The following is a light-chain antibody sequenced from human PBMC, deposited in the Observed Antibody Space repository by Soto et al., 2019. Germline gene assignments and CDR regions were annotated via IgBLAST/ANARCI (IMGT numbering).Light chain of an antibody. Sequence: EIVMTQSPATLSVSPGESATLSCRASQSVSSDLAWYQQKPGQAPRLLIYYTSTRATGFPARFSGGGSGTEFTLTISSLQPDDFAVYYCQQYKNWPLFGQGTRLEIK. CDR2: YTS. V-gene: IGKV3-15*01. CDR3: QQYKNWPL. J-gene: IGKJ5*01. CDR1: QSVSSD.